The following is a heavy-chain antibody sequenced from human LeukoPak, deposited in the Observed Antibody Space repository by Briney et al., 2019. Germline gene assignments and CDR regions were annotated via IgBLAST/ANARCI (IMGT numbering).Heavy chain of an antibody. CDR3: AKPARSDAFDI. D-gene: IGHD1-14*01. V-gene: IGHV3-23*01. J-gene: IGHJ3*02. Sequence: GGSLRLSCAASGFTFSNYAMDWVRQAPGKGLEWVSGISGSGSSTYYADSVKGRFTISRDNSKNTLYLQMNSLRAEDTAVYYCAKPARSDAFDIWGQGTMVTVSS. CDR2: ISGSGSST. CDR1: GFTFSNYA.